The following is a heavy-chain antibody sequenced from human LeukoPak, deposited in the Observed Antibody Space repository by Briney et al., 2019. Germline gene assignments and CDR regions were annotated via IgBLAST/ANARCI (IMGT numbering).Heavy chain of an antibody. J-gene: IGHJ6*02. CDR1: GGSISSGDYY. Sequence: SETLSLTCTVSGGSISSGDYYWSWIRQPPGKGLEWIGYIYYSGSTYYNPSLKSRVTISVDTSKNQFSLKLSSVTAADTAVYYCARGPERYYGMDVWGQGTTVTVSS. CDR3: ARGPERYYGMDV. V-gene: IGHV4-30-4*01. CDR2: IYYSGST.